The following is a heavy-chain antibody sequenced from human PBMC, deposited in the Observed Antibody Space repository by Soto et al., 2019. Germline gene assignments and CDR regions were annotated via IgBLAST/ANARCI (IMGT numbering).Heavy chain of an antibody. CDR1: GFTFSSYA. Sequence: GGSLRLSCAASGFTFSSYAMSWVRQAPGKGLEWVSAISGSGGSTYYADSVKGRFTISRDNSKNTLYLQMNSLRAEDTAVYYCAKTQAILLSLTGYSSSWSRDYYYGMDVWGQGTTVTVSS. D-gene: IGHD6-13*01. J-gene: IGHJ6*02. V-gene: IGHV3-23*01. CDR3: AKTQAILLSLTGYSSSWSRDYYYGMDV. CDR2: ISGSGGST.